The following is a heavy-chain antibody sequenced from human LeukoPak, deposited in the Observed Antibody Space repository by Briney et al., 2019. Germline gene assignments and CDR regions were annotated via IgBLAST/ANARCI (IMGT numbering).Heavy chain of an antibody. J-gene: IGHJ3*02. CDR1: GVSISSSSYY. V-gene: IGHV4-39*07. Sequence: SETLSLTCTVSGVSISSSSYYWGWIRQPPGKGLEWIGSIYYSGSTYYNPSLKSRVTISVDTSKNQFSLKLSSVTAADTAVYYCARDPYVNMAFDIWGQGTMVTVSS. CDR3: ARDPYVNMAFDI. D-gene: IGHD2/OR15-2a*01. CDR2: IYYSGST.